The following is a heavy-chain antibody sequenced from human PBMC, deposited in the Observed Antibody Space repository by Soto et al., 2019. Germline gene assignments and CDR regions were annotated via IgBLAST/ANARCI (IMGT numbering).Heavy chain of an antibody. CDR3: AREAATGYSDY. CDR1: GFTFSSYG. Sequence: GGSLRLSCAASGFTFSSYGMHWVRQAPGKGLEWVAVIWYDGSNKYYADPVKGRFTISRDNSKNTLYLQINSLRAEDTAVYYCAREAATGYSDYWGQGTLVTVSS. J-gene: IGHJ4*02. V-gene: IGHV3-33*01. CDR2: IWYDGSNK. D-gene: IGHD3-9*01.